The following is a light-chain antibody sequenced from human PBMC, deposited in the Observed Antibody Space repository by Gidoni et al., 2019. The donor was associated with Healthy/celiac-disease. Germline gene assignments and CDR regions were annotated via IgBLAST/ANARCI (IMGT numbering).Light chain of an antibody. V-gene: IGKV3-15*01. CDR1: QSVSSN. CDR3: QQHNNWPRT. CDR2: GAS. J-gene: IGKJ1*01. Sequence: EIVMTQSPATLSVSPGERATLSCRASQSVSSNLAWYQQKPGQAPRLLIYGASTRAPGIPASFSGSWSGTEFTLTISSLQSEDFAVYYCQQHNNWPRTFGQGTKVEIK.